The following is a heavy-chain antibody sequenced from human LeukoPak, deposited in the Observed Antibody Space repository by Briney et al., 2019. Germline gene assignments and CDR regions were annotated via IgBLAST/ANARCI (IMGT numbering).Heavy chain of an antibody. CDR1: GYTFTGYY. J-gene: IGHJ6*02. CDR3: ARRYNWNYGMDV. D-gene: IGHD1-20*01. CDR2: INPNSGGT. Sequence: ASVKVSCKASGYTFTGYYMHWVRQAPGQGLAWMGWINPNSGGTNYAQKFQGRVTMTRDTSISTAYMELSRLRSDDTAVYYCARRYNWNYGMDVWGQGTTVTVSS. V-gene: IGHV1-2*02.